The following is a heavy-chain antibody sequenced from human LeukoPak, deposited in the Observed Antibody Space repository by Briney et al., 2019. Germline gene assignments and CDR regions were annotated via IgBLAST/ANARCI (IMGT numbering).Heavy chain of an antibody. CDR2: IYYSGST. J-gene: IGHJ5*02. Sequence: PSQTLSLTCTVSGGSISSGGYYWSWIRQHPGKGLEWIGYIYYSGSTYYNPSLKSRVTISVDTSKNQFSLKLSSVTAADTAVYYCARESSRPSGSPWFDPWGQGTLVTVSS. CDR3: ARESSRPSGSPWFDP. V-gene: IGHV4-31*03. CDR1: GGSISSGGYY. D-gene: IGHD2-15*01.